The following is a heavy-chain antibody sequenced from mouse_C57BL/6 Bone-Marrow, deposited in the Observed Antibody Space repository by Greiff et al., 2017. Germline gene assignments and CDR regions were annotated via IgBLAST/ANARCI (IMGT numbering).Heavy chain of an antibody. J-gene: IGHJ1*03. V-gene: IGHV1-15*01. CDR1: GYTFTDYE. Sequence: VQLQESGAELVRPGASVTLSCKASGYTFTDYEMHWVKQTPVHGLEWIGAIDPETGGTAYNQKFKGKAILTADKSSSTAYMERRSLTSEDSAVYYCPLLPYWYFDVWGTGTTVTVSS. CDR2: IDPETGGT. D-gene: IGHD2-3*01. CDR3: PLLPYWYFDV.